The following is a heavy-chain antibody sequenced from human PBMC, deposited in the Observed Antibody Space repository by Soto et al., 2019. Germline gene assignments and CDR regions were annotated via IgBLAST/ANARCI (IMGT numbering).Heavy chain of an antibody. J-gene: IGHJ6*02. D-gene: IGHD6-13*01. V-gene: IGHV4-34*01. CDR2: INHSGST. CDR1: GGSFIGYY. CDR3: ARYDSSSWVMDV. Sequence: SETLSLTCAVYGGSFIGYYWSWIRQPPGKGLEWIGEINHSGSTNYNPSLKSRVTISVDTSKNQFSLKLSSVTAADTAVYYCARYDSSSWVMDVWGQGTTVTVSS.